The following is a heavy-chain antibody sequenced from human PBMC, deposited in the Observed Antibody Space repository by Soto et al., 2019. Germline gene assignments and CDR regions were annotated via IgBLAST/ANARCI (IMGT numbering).Heavy chain of an antibody. D-gene: IGHD3-10*01. J-gene: IGHJ5*02. CDR2: INPQTGGT. CDR1: GYTFTGYY. CDR3: ARDRGQWPNNWFDP. Sequence: ASVKVSCKASGYTFTGYYIHWVREAPGQGLEWMGWINPQTGGTSYAQKFQGGVTLSRDTSINTAYLELSRLRFDDAAVYFCARDRGQWPNNWFDPWGQGTLVTVSS. V-gene: IGHV1-2*02.